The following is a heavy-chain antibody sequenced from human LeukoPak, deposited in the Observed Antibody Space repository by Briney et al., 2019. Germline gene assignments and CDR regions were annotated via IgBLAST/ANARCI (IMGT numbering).Heavy chain of an antibody. CDR1: AYTFTGYY. CDR3: ARTLEQLVRYWFDP. J-gene: IGHJ5*02. D-gene: IGHD6-13*01. V-gene: IGHV1-2*02. CDR2: INPNSGDT. Sequence: GASVKVSCKASAYTFTGYYIHWVRQAPGQGLEWMGWINPNSGDTNYAQKFQGRVTMTRDTSISTAYMELSGLTSDDVAVYYCARTLEQLVRYWFDPWGQGTLVTVSS.